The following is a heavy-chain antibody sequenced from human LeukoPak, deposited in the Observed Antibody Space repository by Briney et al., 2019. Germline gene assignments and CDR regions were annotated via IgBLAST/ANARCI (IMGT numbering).Heavy chain of an antibody. CDR1: GGTFSSYA. D-gene: IGHD3-22*01. Sequence: ASVKVSCKASGGTFSSYAISWVRQAPGQGLEWMGGIIPIFGTASYAQKIQGRVTMTTDTSTSTAYMELRSLRSDDTAVYYCARRGPFDYDTSGFFDYWGQGTLVTVSS. J-gene: IGHJ4*02. CDR3: ARRGPFDYDTSGFFDY. CDR2: IIPIFGTA. V-gene: IGHV1-69*05.